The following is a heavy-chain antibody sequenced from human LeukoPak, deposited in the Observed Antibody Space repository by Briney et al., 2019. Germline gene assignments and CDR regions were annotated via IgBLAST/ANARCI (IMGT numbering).Heavy chain of an antibody. CDR1: GFTFSSYS. V-gene: IGHV3-30-3*01. D-gene: IGHD2-2*01. CDR3: AKPYSTSWSSEWYFDL. Sequence: GKSLRLSCAASGFTFSSYSMHWVRQAPGKGLEWLSSISYDGSNQYYGDSVKGRFTISRDNSKNTLYLQMSSLRLEDTAVYYCAKPYSTSWSSEWYFDLWGRRTMVSVAS. CDR2: ISYDGSNQ. J-gene: IGHJ2*01.